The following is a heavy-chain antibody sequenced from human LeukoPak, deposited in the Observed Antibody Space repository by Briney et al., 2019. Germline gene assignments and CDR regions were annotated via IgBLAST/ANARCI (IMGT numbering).Heavy chain of an antibody. CDR1: GGSISSYY. CDR3: VLSRSNQGYWYFEL. CDR2: IYYSGST. D-gene: IGHD1-14*01. J-gene: IGHJ2*01. V-gene: IGHV4-59*01. Sequence: PSETLSLTCTVSGGSISSYYWSWIRQPPGKGLEWIGYIYYSGSTNYNPSLKSRVTISVDTSKNQFSLKLSSVTAADTAVYYCVLSRSNQGYWYFELWGRGTLVTVSS.